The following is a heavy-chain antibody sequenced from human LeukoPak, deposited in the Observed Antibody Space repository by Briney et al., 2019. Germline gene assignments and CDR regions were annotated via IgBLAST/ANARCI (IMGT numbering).Heavy chain of an antibody. CDR3: ARAGGNRFDP. D-gene: IGHD3-10*01. Sequence: SETLSLTCTVSGGSLSNYYWSWIRQYPGQGLEWIGYIYYSGSTTYNPSLNSRVTISVDTSKTQFSLKLTSVTAADTAVYYCARAGGNRFDPWGQGILVTVSS. CDR1: GGSLSNYY. CDR2: IYYSGST. J-gene: IGHJ5*02. V-gene: IGHV4-59*01.